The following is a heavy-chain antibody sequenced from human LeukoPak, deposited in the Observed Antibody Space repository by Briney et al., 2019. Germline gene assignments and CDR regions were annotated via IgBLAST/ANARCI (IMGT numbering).Heavy chain of an antibody. CDR2: IWSDGSDK. Sequence: PGGSLRLSCAVSGFTFSSYGMHWVRQAPGKGLEWVAVIWSDGSDKYYTDSVKGRFIISRDNSKNTLYLQMNSLRAEDTAVYYCARGYYDKTGYLMGYLDYWGQGTLVTVSS. CDR3: ARGYYDKTGYLMGYLDY. J-gene: IGHJ4*02. D-gene: IGHD3-22*01. CDR1: GFTFSSYG. V-gene: IGHV3-33*01.